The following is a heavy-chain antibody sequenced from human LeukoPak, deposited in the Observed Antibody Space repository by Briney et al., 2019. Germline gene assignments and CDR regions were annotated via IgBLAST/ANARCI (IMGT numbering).Heavy chain of an antibody. D-gene: IGHD6-13*01. CDR3: AKDPIAAADY. J-gene: IGHJ4*02. CDR1: GFTFSSYW. CDR2: IKTDGSST. Sequence: PGGSLRLSCAASGFTFSSYWMHWVRQAPGKGLVWVSRIKTDGSSTSYADSVKGRFTISRDNAKNTLYLQMHSLRAEDTAVYYCAKDPIAAADYWGQGTLVTVSS. V-gene: IGHV3-74*01.